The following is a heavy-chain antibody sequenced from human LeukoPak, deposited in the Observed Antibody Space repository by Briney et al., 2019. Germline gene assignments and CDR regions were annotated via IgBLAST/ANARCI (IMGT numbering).Heavy chain of an antibody. V-gene: IGHV4-34*01. CDR2: INHSGST. CDR1: GGSFSGYY. J-gene: IGHJ4*02. Sequence: SETLSLTCAVYGGSFSGYYWSWIRQPPGKGLEWIGEINHSGSTNYNPSLKSRVTISVDTSKNQFSLKPSSVTAADTAVYYCARYCSSTSCYVGFDYWGQGTLVTVSS. D-gene: IGHD2-2*01. CDR3: ARYCSSTSCYVGFDY.